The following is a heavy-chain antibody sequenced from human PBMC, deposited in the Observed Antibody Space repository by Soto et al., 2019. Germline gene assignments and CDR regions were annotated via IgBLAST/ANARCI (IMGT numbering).Heavy chain of an antibody. CDR3: AKDMITGTTRGAFDY. Sequence: PGGSLRLSCAASGFTFDDYAMHWVRPAPGKGLEWVSGISWNSGSIGYADSVKGRFTISRDNAKNSLYLQMNSLRAEDTALYYCAKDMITGTTRGAFDYWGQGTLVTVSS. CDR1: GFTFDDYA. V-gene: IGHV3-9*01. D-gene: IGHD1-20*01. CDR2: ISWNSGSI. J-gene: IGHJ4*02.